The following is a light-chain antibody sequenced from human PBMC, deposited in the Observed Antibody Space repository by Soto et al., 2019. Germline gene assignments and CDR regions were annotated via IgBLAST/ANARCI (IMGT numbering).Light chain of an antibody. CDR2: GTS. Sequence: EIVLTQSPGTLSLSPGERASLSCRASQSVSSSYLAWYQQKRGQAPRLLIYGTSSRATGIPDRFSGSGSGTDFTLTISRLEPEDFAVYYCQHYGGTPQTFGQGTKVDIK. V-gene: IGKV3-20*01. J-gene: IGKJ1*01. CDR1: QSVSSSY. CDR3: QHYGGTPQT.